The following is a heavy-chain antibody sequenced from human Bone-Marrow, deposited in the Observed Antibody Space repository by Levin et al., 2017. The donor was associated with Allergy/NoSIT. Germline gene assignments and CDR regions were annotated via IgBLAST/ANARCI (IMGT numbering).Heavy chain of an antibody. CDR3: AREQGASGWYTVDF. J-gene: IGHJ4*02. CDR1: GFTFGNQA. V-gene: IGHV3-23*01. Sequence: GESLKISCAASGFTFGNQAMTWVRHAPGKGLEWVSTIRPNSARTYFADSVKGRFTVSRDDSMNMMYLQMNSLRVDDAAVYYCAREQGASGWYTVDFWGQGTRVTVSA. D-gene: IGHD6-13*01. CDR2: IRPNSART.